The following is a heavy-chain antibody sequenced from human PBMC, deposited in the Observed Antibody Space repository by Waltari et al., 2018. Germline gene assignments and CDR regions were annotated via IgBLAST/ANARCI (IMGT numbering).Heavy chain of an antibody. CDR2: GSTFNDYI. CDR1: GYIFTDYG. Sequence: QVQMVRSGGEVKKPGASVKVSCKASGYIFTDYGIRWVRQAPGKGLEWMGWGSTFNDYISYAQNRQGKVTMTTDRSTNTVYMELESLRSDDTAVYYCARDAVGATHLDFWGQGTLVTVSS. CDR3: ARDAVGATHLDF. J-gene: IGHJ4*02. D-gene: IGHD1-26*01. V-gene: IGHV1-18*01.